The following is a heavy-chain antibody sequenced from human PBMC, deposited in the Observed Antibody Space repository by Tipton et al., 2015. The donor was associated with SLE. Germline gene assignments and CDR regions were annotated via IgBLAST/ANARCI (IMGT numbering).Heavy chain of an antibody. D-gene: IGHD6-13*01. J-gene: IGHJ4*02. CDR1: GGSISSSSYY. CDR2: IYYSGST. CDR3: ARGKGYSSSWYSCFDY. V-gene: IGHV4-39*07. Sequence: TLSLTCTVSGGSISSSSYYWGWIRQPPGKGLEWIGSIYYSGSTNFNPSLKSRVTISVDTSKNQFSLKLSSVTAADTAVYYCARGKGYSSSWYSCFDYWGQGTLVTVSS.